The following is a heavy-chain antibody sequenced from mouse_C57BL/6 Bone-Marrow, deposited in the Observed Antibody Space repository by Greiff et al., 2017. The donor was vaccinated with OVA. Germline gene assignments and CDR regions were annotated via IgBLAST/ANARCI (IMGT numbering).Heavy chain of an antibody. D-gene: IGHD2-2*01. CDR2: IDPEDGDT. Sequence: EVQLQQSGAELVRPGASVKLSCTASGFNIKDYYMHWVKQRPEQGLEWIGRIDPEDGDTEYAPKFQGKATITADTSSNTAYLQLSSLTSEDTAVYYCTPVGYYYGYDEDYAMDYWGQGTSVTVSS. CDR1: GFNIKDYY. CDR3: TPVGYYYGYDEDYAMDY. J-gene: IGHJ4*01. V-gene: IGHV14-1*01.